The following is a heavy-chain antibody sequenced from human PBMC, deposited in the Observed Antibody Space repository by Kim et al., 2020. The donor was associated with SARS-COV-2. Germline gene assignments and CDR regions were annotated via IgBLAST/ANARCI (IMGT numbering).Heavy chain of an antibody. Sequence: SETRSLTCTVSGGSISSSSYYWGWIRQPPGKGLEWIGSIYYSGSTYYNPSLKSRVTISVDTSKNQFSLKLSSVTAADTAVYYCARDRIQLLLQGNWFDP. D-gene: IGHD5-18*01. CDR2: IYYSGST. V-gene: IGHV4-39*07. CDR1: GGSISSSSYY. J-gene: IGHJ5*02. CDR3: ARDRIQLLLQGNWFDP.